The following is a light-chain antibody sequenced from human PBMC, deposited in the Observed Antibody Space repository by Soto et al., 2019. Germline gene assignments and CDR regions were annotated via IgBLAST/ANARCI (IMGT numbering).Light chain of an antibody. Sequence: ETVMTQSPATLSVSPGERATLSCRASQSVSSKLAWYQQKPGQAPRLLIYDASNRATGIPAKFSGSASGTDFTLTISSLEPEDFAVYYCQQRAYWPQTFGQGTKVDIK. CDR3: QQRAYWPQT. J-gene: IGKJ1*01. CDR2: DAS. CDR1: QSVSSK. V-gene: IGKV3-11*01.